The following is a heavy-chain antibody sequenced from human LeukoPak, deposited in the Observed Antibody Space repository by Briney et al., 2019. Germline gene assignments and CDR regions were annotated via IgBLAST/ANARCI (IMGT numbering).Heavy chain of an antibody. Sequence: GGSLRLSCAASGFTFSSYGMSWVRQAPGKGLEWVSAISGSGGSTYYADSVKGRFTISRDNSKNTLYLQMNSLRAEDTAVYYCARGQIVVVPAARNWFDPWGQGTLVTVSS. J-gene: IGHJ5*02. V-gene: IGHV3-23*01. CDR3: ARGQIVVVPAARNWFDP. D-gene: IGHD2-2*01. CDR2: ISGSGGST. CDR1: GFTFSSYG.